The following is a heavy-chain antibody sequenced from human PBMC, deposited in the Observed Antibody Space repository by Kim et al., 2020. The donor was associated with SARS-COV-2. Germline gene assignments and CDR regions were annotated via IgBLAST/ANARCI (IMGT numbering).Heavy chain of an antibody. CDR3: ARDRLIVGTTGGLDC. J-gene: IGHJ4*02. V-gene: IGHV3-7*03. Sequence: DSVKCRITIARNKAKNVLFLQMDSLRVEDTAVYYCARDRLIVGTTGGLDCWGQGTLVTVSS. D-gene: IGHD1-26*01.